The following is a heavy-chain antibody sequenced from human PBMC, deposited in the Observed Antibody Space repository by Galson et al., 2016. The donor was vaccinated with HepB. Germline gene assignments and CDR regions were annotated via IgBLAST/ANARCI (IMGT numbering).Heavy chain of an antibody. CDR2: INNSGST. J-gene: IGHJ4*02. CDR3: AGGFVVRGVIW. Sequence: SETLSLTCAVYGGSFSGYYWSWIRQPPGKGLEWIGEINNSGSTNYNPSLKGRVTISVDATKNQVSLNLTSVTAADTAVYFCAGGFVVRGVIWWGQGILVTVSS. V-gene: IGHV4-34*01. D-gene: IGHD3-10*01. CDR1: GGSFSGYY.